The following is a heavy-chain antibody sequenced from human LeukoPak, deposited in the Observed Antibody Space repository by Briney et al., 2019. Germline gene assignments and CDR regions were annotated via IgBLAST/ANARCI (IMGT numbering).Heavy chain of an antibody. CDR1: GYTFTHYA. V-gene: IGHV1-2*02. D-gene: IGHD2-2*01. CDR2: INPNSGGT. CDR3: ARDRIVVVPAATWYYFDY. Sequence: GASVKVSCKSSGYTFTHYAINWVRQAPGQGLEWMGWINPNSGGTNYAQKFQGRVTMTRDTSISTAYMELSRLRSDDTAVYYCARDRIVVVPAATWYYFDYWGQGTLVTVSS. J-gene: IGHJ4*02.